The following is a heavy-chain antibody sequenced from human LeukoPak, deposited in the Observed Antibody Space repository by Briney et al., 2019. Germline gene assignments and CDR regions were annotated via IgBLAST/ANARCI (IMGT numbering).Heavy chain of an antibody. Sequence: PGGSLRLSCAAPGFTVSSNYMSWVRQAPGKGLEWVSVIYSGGSTYYADSVKGRFTISRDNSKNTLYLQMNSLRVEDTAVYYCARDRSGFRGYYYYGMDVWGQGTTVTVSS. J-gene: IGHJ6*02. CDR1: GFTVSSNY. V-gene: IGHV3-53*01. CDR3: ARDRSGFRGYYYYGMDV. D-gene: IGHD6-19*01. CDR2: IYSGGST.